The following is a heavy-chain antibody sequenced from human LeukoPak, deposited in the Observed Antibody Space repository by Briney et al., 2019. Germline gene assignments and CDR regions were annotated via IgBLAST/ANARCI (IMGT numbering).Heavy chain of an antibody. V-gene: IGHV4-61*09. Sequence: SQTLSLTCTVSGGSISSGSYYCSWIRQPAGKGLEWIGHIYTGGSTNYNPSLKSRVTISVDTSKNQCSLKLSSVTAADTAVYYCAREPTRNTIFGGGRNWFDPWGQGTLVTVSS. J-gene: IGHJ5*02. CDR2: IYTGGST. CDR3: AREPTRNTIFGGGRNWFDP. CDR1: GGSISSGSYY. D-gene: IGHD3-3*01.